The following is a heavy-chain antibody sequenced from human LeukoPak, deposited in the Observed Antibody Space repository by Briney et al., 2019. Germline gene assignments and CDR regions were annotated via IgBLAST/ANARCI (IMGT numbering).Heavy chain of an antibody. D-gene: IGHD3-3*01. V-gene: IGHV3-30*02. CDR1: GFTFSSFG. CDR3: AKDTKSGYSDY. CDR2: IRYDGSDE. Sequence: GGSLRLSCSVSGFTFSSFGMHWVRQAPGKGLEWVALIRYDGSDEYYADSVKGRFTISRDNSKNTLYVQMNRLRTEDTAMYYCAKDTKSGYSDYWDQGTLVTVSS. J-gene: IGHJ4*02.